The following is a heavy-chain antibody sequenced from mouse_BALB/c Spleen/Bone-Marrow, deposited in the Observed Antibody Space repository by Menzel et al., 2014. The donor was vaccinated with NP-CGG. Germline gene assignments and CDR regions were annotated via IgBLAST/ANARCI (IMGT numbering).Heavy chain of an antibody. V-gene: IGHV1S132*01. CDR1: GYTFTNYW. J-gene: IGHJ2*01. Sequence: QVQLQQPGAELVKPGASVKLSCKSSGYTFTNYWIQWVKQRPGRGLGWIGEIFPGIGTTYYNEKFKGKATLTIDTSSSTAYMQLSGLTSENSAVYFCARGGNYGYWGQGTTLTVSS. CDR3: ARGGNYGY. D-gene: IGHD2-1*01. CDR2: IFPGIGTT.